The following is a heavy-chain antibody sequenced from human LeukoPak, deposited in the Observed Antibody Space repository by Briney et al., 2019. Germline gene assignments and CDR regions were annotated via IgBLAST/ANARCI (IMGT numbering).Heavy chain of an antibody. CDR1: GFTFSSYS. V-gene: IGHV3-21*01. CDR2: ISSSSSYI. CDR3: ARDGFCSSTSCYTFDY. J-gene: IGHJ4*02. Sequence: GGSLRLSCAASGFTFSSYSMNWVRQAPGKGLEWVSSISSSSSYIYYADSAKGRFTISRDNAKNSLYLQMNSLRAEDTAVYYCARDGFCSSTSCYTFDYWGQGTLVTVSS. D-gene: IGHD2-2*02.